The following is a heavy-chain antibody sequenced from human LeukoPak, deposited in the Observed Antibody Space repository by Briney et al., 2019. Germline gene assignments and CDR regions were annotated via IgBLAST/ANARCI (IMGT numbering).Heavy chain of an antibody. V-gene: IGHV4-4*07. D-gene: IGHD2-2*01. Sequence: SETLSLTCTVSGGSISSYYWSWIRQPAGKGLEWIGRIYTSGSTNYNPSLKSRVTMSVDTSKNQFSLKLSSATAADTAVYYCARAVVPAADNWFDPWGQGTLVTVSS. CDR3: ARAVVPAADNWFDP. J-gene: IGHJ5*02. CDR1: GGSISSYY. CDR2: IYTSGST.